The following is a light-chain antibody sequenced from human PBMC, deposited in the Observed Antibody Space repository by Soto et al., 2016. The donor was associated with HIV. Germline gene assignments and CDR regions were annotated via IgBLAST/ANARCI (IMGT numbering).Light chain of an antibody. CDR2: AAS. V-gene: IGKV1-NL1*01. CDR1: QGITNS. J-gene: IGKJ1*01. Sequence: DIQMTQSPSSLSASVGDRVTITCRASQGITNSLAWYQQKPGKAPKLLLYAASRLETGVPSRFSGSGSGTDYTLTISSLQPEDFATYYCQQYYSTPRTFGQGTKVEIK. CDR3: QQYYSTPRT.